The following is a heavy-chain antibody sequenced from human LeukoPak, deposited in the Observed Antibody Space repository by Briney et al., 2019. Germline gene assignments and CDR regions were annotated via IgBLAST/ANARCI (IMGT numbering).Heavy chain of an antibody. CDR2: IYHSGNT. CDR1: GGSFRGYY. CDR3: PVYYDILTGYHVSDY. J-gene: IGHJ4*02. D-gene: IGHD3-9*01. Sequence: PSEPLSLTCAVYGGSFRGYYWRWIRQPPGKGLEWIGEIYHSGNTNYNPSLKSPVTISVDTSKNKISLTLSTVTATATAVYYCPVYYDILTGYHVSDYWGEGTLGTV. V-gene: IGHV4-34*01.